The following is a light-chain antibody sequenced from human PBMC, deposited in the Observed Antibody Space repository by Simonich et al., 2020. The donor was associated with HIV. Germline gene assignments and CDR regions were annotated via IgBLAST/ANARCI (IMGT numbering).Light chain of an antibody. Sequence: HSALTQPASVSGSPGQSITISCTGTSSDVGGYNYVCWYQQHPGKAPKLMLYDVSKRPSGVSNRFAGSKSGNTASLTISGLQAEDEADYYCSSYTSSSTWVFGGGTKLTVL. CDR2: DVS. V-gene: IGLV2-14*03. CDR1: SSDVGGYNY. CDR3: SSYTSSSTWV. J-gene: IGLJ2*01.